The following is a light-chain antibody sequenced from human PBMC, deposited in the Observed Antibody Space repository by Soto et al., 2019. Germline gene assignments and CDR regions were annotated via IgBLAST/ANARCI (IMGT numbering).Light chain of an antibody. CDR1: QSIDLY. Sequence: QLTQSPSSLSASVGDRVTITCRAGQSIDLYLHWYQQKPVKAPKLLIDSASSSQRGVPSRFSGRGSGTNVTLTISSLQPEAAATYYCQPSYSHPTFGHGTKVEVK. J-gene: IGKJ1*01. V-gene: IGKV1-39*01. CDR2: SAS. CDR3: QPSYSHPT.